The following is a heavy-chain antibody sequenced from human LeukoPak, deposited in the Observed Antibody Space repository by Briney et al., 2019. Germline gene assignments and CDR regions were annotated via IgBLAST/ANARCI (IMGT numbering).Heavy chain of an antibody. J-gene: IGHJ5*02. CDR1: GFTFSSYG. CDR3: ARARRDCSGGSCYPDHNWFDP. V-gene: IGHV3-48*03. Sequence: GGSLRLSCAASGFTFSSYGMNWVRQAPGKGLDWVSYISSSGSAIYYADSVRGRFTISRDSAKNSLYLQMNSLRAEDTAVYYCARARRDCSGGSCYPDHNWFDPWGQGTLVTVSS. D-gene: IGHD2-15*01. CDR2: ISSSGSAI.